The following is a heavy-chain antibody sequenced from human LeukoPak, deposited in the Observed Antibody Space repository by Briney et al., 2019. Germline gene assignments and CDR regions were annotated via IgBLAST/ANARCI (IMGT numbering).Heavy chain of an antibody. D-gene: IGHD2-21*01. J-gene: IGHJ3*02. CDR1: GFAFDDYA. V-gene: IGHV3-20*04. CDR2: IHKDGTT. CDR3: ARGLTAIGAFDI. Sequence: PGGSLRLSCAASGFAFDDYAMHWVRQAPGKVPEWVSLIHKDGTTHYAASVKGRFAISRDNAKNSLYLQMNSLRDEDPAVYFCARGLTAIGAFDIWGQGTMVTVSS.